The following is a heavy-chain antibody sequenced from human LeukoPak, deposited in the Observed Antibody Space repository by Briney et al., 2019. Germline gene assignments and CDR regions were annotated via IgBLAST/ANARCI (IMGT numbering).Heavy chain of an antibody. CDR2: IKEDGSVK. Sequence: PGGSLRLSCAASGFTFSRFWMTWVRQAPGKGLEWVANIKEDGSVKYYVDSVKGRFTISRDNAENSLYLQMNSLRAEDSAVYYCARDRDVYHAGIDCWGQGTLVTVSS. CDR1: GFTFSRFW. D-gene: IGHD5-24*01. J-gene: IGHJ4*02. V-gene: IGHV3-7*01. CDR3: ARDRDVYHAGIDC.